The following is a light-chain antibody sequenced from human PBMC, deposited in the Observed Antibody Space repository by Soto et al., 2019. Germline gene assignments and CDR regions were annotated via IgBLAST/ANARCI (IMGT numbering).Light chain of an antibody. CDR1: QSVSSN. V-gene: IGKV3-15*01. Sequence: EIVMTQSPATLSASPGERATLSCRASQSVSSNLAWYQQKPGQAPRLLIYGVSTRATGTPARFSGSGSGTEFTLTSSSLQSEYFAVYYCQQYKNWSPITIGQGTRLEIK. CDR2: GVS. CDR3: QQYKNWSPIT. J-gene: IGKJ5*01.